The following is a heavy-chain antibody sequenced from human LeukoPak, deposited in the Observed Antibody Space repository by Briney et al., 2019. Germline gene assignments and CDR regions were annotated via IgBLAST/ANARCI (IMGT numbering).Heavy chain of an antibody. Sequence: GGSLRLSCAASGFTFNKYAMNWVRQAPGKGLEWVSGISGNGGSTYYADSVKGRFTISRDNSKNTLYLQMNSLRAEDTAVYYCAQSGSFYFPFDYWGQGTLVIVSS. V-gene: IGHV3-23*01. CDR1: GFTFNKYA. J-gene: IGHJ4*02. CDR3: AQSGSFYFPFDY. CDR2: ISGNGGST. D-gene: IGHD1-26*01.